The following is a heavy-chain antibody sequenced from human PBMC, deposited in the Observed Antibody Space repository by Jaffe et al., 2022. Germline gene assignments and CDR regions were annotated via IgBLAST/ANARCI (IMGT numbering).Heavy chain of an antibody. D-gene: IGHD5-12*01. J-gene: IGHJ4*02. CDR2: ISSSSSYI. CDR3: ARDLRGYSGYDLGTGYSSGRYAGNGY. V-gene: IGHV3-21*01. Sequence: EVQLVESGGGLVKPGGSLRLSCAASGFTFSSYSMNWVRQAPGKGLEWVSSISSSSSYIYYADSVKGRFTISRDNAKNSLYLQMNSLRAEDTAVYYCARDLRGYSGYDLGTGYSSGRYAGNGYWGQGTLVTVSS. CDR1: GFTFSSYS.